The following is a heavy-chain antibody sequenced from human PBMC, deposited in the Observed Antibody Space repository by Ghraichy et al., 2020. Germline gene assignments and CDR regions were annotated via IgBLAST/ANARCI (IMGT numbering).Heavy chain of an antibody. Sequence: GGSLRLSCTASGFTFGDYAMSWFRQAPGKGLEWVGFIRSKAYGGTTEYAASVKGRFTISRDDSKSIAYLQMNSLKTEDTAVYYCTRDAGGRWKYIDYWGQGTLVTVSS. J-gene: IGHJ4*02. CDR2: IRSKAYGGTT. CDR3: TRDAGGRWKYIDY. D-gene: IGHD3-16*01. V-gene: IGHV3-49*03. CDR1: GFTFGDYA.